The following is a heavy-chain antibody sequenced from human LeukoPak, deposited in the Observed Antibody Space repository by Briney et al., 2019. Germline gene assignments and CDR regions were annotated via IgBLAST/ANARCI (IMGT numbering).Heavy chain of an antibody. V-gene: IGHV1-18*01. D-gene: IGHD2-2*01. CDR1: GFTFTSYA. J-gene: IGHJ4*02. Sequence: GASVKVSCKTSGFTFTSYAISWVRQAPGQGLEWMGWIIPYNGNTNYAQKLQGRVTMTTDTSTSTAYMELRSLTSDATAVYYCARDLYCSVTSCPTLGLFDSWGQGSLVTVSS. CDR2: IIPYNGNT. CDR3: ARDLYCSVTSCPTLGLFDS.